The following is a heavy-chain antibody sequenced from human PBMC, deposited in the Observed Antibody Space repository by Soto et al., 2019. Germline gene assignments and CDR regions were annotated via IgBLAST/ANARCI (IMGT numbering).Heavy chain of an antibody. CDR1: GYSFAGYW. CDR2: IDPSDSQT. Sequence: RESLKLSCKGSGYSFAGYWITWVRQKPGKGLEWMGRIDPSDSQTYYSPSFRGHVTISVTKSITTVFLQWSSLRASDTAMYYCARQIYDSDTGPNFQYYFDSWGQGTPVTVSS. J-gene: IGHJ4*02. D-gene: IGHD3-22*01. CDR3: ARQIYDSDTGPNFQYYFDS. V-gene: IGHV5-10-1*01.